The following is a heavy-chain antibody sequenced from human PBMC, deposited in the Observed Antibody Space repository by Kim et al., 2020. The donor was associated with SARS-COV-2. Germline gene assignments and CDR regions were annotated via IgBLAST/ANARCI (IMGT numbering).Heavy chain of an antibody. D-gene: IGHD5-18*01. Sequence: GGSLRLSCAASGFTFSSYAMSWVRQAPGKGLEWVSAISGSGGSTYYADSVKGRFTISRDNSKNTLYLQMNSLRAEDTAVYYCAKFTTAMVNYYYGMDVWGQRTTVTVSS. CDR3: AKFTTAMVNYYYGMDV. CDR1: GFTFSSYA. CDR2: ISGSGGST. V-gene: IGHV3-23*01. J-gene: IGHJ6*02.